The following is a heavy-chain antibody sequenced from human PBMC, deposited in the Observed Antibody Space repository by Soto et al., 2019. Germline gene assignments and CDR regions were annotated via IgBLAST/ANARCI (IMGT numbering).Heavy chain of an antibody. D-gene: IGHD2-15*01. CDR2: IFHTGST. CDR3: SNVEAAKLFAH. CDR1: NYSISSGYY. V-gene: IGHV4-38-2*01. J-gene: IGHJ4*02. Sequence: SETLSLTCAVSNYSISSGYYWGWIRQPPEKGLEYIGSIFHTGSTYYNPSLKSRVIISVDTSKNQFSLRLNSVTAADTAVYVCSNVEAAKLFAHRGQGTLVTVSS.